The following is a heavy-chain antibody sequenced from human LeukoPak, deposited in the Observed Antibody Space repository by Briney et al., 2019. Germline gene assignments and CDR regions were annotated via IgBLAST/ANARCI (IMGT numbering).Heavy chain of an antibody. J-gene: IGHJ6*03. CDR2: INPSGGST. Sequence: ASVKDSCKASGYTFTSYYMHWVREAPGQGLEWMVIINPSGGSTSYAQQFKGRVTMTTDTSTSTAYMELRSLRSDDTAVYYCAREYYYYMDVWGKGTTVTVSS. CDR1: GYTFTSYY. CDR3: AREYYYYMDV. V-gene: IGHV1-46*01.